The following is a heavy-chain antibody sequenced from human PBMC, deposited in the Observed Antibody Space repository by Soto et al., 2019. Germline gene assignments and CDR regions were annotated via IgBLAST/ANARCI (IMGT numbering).Heavy chain of an antibody. D-gene: IGHD1-1*01. CDR2: ISYGGYT. J-gene: IGHJ4*02. CDR1: GSSVSSSSYY. V-gene: IGHV4-39*01. CDR3: ARHRRETGTYAQPLDY. Sequence: XETLSLTCTVSGSSVSSSSYYWAWVRQAPEKGLEWIGAISYGGYTYRNPSLRSRVTIFVDTSRSQFSLDLTSVTAADTAIYYCARHRRETGTYAQPLDYWGQGTLVTVSS.